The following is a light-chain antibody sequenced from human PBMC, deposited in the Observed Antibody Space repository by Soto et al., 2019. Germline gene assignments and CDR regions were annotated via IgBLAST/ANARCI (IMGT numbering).Light chain of an antibody. CDR1: SSDVGGYHY. CDR2: EVS. Sequence: QSALTQPASVSGSPGQSITISCTGTSSDVGGYHYVSWYQQHPGKAPKLMIYEVSNRPSGVSNRFSGSKSGNTASLTISGLQAEEEATCYCSSSRSISTRVFGGGTQLTVL. J-gene: IGLJ3*02. V-gene: IGLV2-14*01. CDR3: SSSRSISTRV.